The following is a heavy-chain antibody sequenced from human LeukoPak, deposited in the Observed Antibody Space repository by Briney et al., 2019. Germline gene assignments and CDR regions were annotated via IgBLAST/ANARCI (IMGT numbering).Heavy chain of an antibody. CDR3: ARSRITMVRGVRLDY. Sequence: ASVKVSCKASGGTFSSYAISWVRQAPGQGLEWMGRIIPILGIANYAQKFQGRVTITADKSTSTAYMELSSLRSEDTAVYYCARSRITMVRGVRLDYWGQGTLVTVSS. D-gene: IGHD3-10*01. V-gene: IGHV1-69*04. CDR1: GGTFSSYA. J-gene: IGHJ4*02. CDR2: IIPILGIA.